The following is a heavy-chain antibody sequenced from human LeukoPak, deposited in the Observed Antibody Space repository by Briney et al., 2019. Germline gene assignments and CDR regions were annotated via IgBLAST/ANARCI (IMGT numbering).Heavy chain of an antibody. D-gene: IGHD5-24*01. CDR1: GLRLGSFW. V-gene: IGHV3-7*01. CDR2: INQDGSEK. J-gene: IGHJ4*02. CDR3: ARERDGRFFDY. Sequence: GGPLRLSCAVSGLRLGSFWMSWVRQAPGKGLEWVANINQDGSEKYFVDSVRGRFTISRDNSKNSLHLQMNTLRAEDTAVYYCARERDGRFFDYWGQGTLVTVSS.